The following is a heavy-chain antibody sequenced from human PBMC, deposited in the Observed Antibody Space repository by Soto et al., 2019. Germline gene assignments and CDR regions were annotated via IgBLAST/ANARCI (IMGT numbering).Heavy chain of an antibody. CDR2: INQDGTEK. D-gene: IGHD3-16*01. CDR3: ARAIGRPDAF. Sequence: PGGSLRLSCAASGFTLSSYWMHWVRQTPGKGLEWVANINQDGTEKYYVVSVKGRFTISRDNAQNSLYLQMNSLRAEDTAVYFCARAIGRPDAFWGQGTLVTVSS. J-gene: IGHJ4*02. CDR1: GFTLSSYW. V-gene: IGHV3-7*01.